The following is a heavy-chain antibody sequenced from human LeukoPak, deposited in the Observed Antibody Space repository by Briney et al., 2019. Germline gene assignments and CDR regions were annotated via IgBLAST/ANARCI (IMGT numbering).Heavy chain of an antibody. CDR1: GYTFTSYG. CDR2: ISAYNGNT. D-gene: IGHD3-22*01. Sequence: ASVKVSCKASGYTFTSYGISWVRQAPGQGLEWMGWISAYNGNTNYAQKLQGRVTMTTDTSTSTAYMELSSLRSEDTAVYYCASGTYYYDSSGYYYYGMDVWGQGTTVTVSS. J-gene: IGHJ6*02. CDR3: ASGTYYYDSSGYYYYGMDV. V-gene: IGHV1-18*01.